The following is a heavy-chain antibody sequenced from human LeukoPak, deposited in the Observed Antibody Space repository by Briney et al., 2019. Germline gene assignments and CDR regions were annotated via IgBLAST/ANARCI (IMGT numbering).Heavy chain of an antibody. D-gene: IGHD5-12*01. CDR2: INAGNGNT. CDR3: AREVSGDSGYDYFDY. V-gene: IGHV1-3*01. Sequence: GASVKVSCKASGYTFTTYAMHWVRQAPGQRLEWMGWINAGNGNTRDSQKFQGRVTITRDTSASTAYMELSSLRSEDTAVYYCAREVSGDSGYDYFDYWGQGTLVTVSS. CDR1: GYTFTTYA. J-gene: IGHJ4*02.